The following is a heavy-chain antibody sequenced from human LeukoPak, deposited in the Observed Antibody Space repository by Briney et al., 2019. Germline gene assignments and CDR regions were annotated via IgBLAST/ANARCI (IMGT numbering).Heavy chain of an antibody. V-gene: IGHV3-30*02. CDR3: ARDRWGYSYGGD. Sequence: GGSLRLSCAASGFTFRSYGMYWVRQAPGKGLEWVAFIRYDGSNKHYADSVKGRFTISRDNSKNTLYLQMSSLRAEDTAVYYCARDRWGYSYGGDWGQGTLVTVSS. D-gene: IGHD5-18*01. J-gene: IGHJ4*02. CDR2: IRYDGSNK. CDR1: GFTFRSYG.